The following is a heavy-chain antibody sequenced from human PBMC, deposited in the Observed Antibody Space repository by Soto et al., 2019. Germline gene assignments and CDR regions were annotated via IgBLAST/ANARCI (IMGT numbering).Heavy chain of an antibody. CDR1: GGSISSGGYY. V-gene: IGHV4-31*03. CDR2: IYYSGST. Sequence: QVQLQESGPGLVKPSQTLSLTCTVSGGSISSGGYYWSWIRQHPGKGLEWIGYIYYSGSTYYNPSLQCRLTISVDTSKNQFSLKLSSVTAADTAVYYCARSSTSANYFDYCGQGTLVTVSS. D-gene: IGHD2-2*01. CDR3: ARSSTSANYFDY. J-gene: IGHJ4*02.